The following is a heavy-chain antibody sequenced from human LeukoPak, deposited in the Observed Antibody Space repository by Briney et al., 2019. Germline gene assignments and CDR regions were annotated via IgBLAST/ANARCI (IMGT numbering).Heavy chain of an antibody. D-gene: IGHD3-10*01. CDR1: GFSFSSYG. Sequence: GGSLRLSCAASGFSFSSYGMSWVRQAPGKGLEWVSAISGSGGSTYYADSVKGRFTISRDNSKNTLYLQMNSLRAEDTAVYYCAKAALGLLWFGELLTSFDYWGQGTLVTVSS. V-gene: IGHV3-23*01. J-gene: IGHJ4*02. CDR3: AKAALGLLWFGELLTSFDY. CDR2: ISGSGGST.